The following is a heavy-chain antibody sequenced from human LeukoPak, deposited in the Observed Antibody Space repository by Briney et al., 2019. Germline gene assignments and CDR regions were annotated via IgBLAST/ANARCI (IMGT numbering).Heavy chain of an antibody. J-gene: IGHJ4*02. CDR2: INPNSGGT. CDR3: ARLSVYTMAARPGLDY. D-gene: IGHD6-6*01. Sequence: ASVKVSCKASGYTFTGYYMHWVRQAPGQGLEWMGWINPNSGGTNYAQKFQGRVTMTRDTSISTAYMELSRLRSDDTAVYYCARLSVYTMAARPGLDYWGQGTLVTVSS. V-gene: IGHV1-2*02. CDR1: GYTFTGYY.